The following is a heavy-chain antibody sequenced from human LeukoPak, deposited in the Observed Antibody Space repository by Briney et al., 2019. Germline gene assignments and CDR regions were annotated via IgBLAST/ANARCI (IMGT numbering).Heavy chain of an antibody. CDR3: ARGQVPAARGSNWFDP. CDR1: GWSFNDYY. J-gene: IGHJ5*02. V-gene: IGHV4-34*01. Sequence: SETPSLTCAVYGWSFNDYYWNWIRQPPGKGLEWIGEINARGDTNYNPSLKSRATISVDTSKKQFSLRLTSMIAADTALYYCARGQVPAARGSNWFDPWGQGTLVTVSS. CDR2: INARGDT. D-gene: IGHD2-2*01.